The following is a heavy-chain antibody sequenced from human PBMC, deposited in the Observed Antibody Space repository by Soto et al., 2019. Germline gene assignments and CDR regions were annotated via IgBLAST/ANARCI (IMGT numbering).Heavy chain of an antibody. CDR1: GGSISSGGYY. CDR3: ARESRIWAHYYFDY. D-gene: IGHD7-27*01. V-gene: IGHV4-31*03. J-gene: IGHJ4*02. CDR2: IYYSGST. Sequence: QVQLQESGPGLVKPSQTLSLTCTVSGGSISSGGYYWSWIRQHPGKGLEWIGYIYYSGSTYSNPSLKSRVTISVDTSKNQFSLKLSSVTAADTAVYYCARESRIWAHYYFDYWGQGTLVTVSS.